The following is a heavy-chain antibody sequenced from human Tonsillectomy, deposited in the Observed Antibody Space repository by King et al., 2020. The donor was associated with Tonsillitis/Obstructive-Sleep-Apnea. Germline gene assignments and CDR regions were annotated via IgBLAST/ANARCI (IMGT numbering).Heavy chain of an antibody. Sequence: VQLQQWGAGLLKPSETLSLTCAVYGGSFSGYYWSWIRQPPGKGLEWIGEIDHSGSTSYYPSLKSRVTISTDTSKTQFSLKLSSVTAPDTAVYYCAREITTDAFDIWGQGTMVTVSS. CDR2: IDHSGST. CDR3: AREITTDAFDI. CDR1: GGSFSGYY. J-gene: IGHJ3*02. V-gene: IGHV4-34*01. D-gene: IGHD3-3*01.